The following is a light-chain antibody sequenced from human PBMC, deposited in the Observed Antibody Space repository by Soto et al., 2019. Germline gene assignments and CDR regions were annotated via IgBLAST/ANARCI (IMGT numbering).Light chain of an antibody. CDR2: EAS. CDR1: QCVFDY. Sequence: EIVLTQSPATLSLSPGQRATLSCKASQCVFDYIAWYQQKPGQAPRLLIYEASIRATGVPARFSGSGSGTDFTLTISSLGPEDFAVYYCQERSNWPSLSFGGGTKVDIK. CDR3: QERSNWPSLS. V-gene: IGKV3-11*01. J-gene: IGKJ4*01.